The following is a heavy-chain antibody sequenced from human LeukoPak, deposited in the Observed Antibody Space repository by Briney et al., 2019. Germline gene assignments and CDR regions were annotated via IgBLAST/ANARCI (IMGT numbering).Heavy chain of an antibody. CDR2: IYSGGST. CDR1: GFTVSSNY. Sequence: GGSLRLSCAASGFTVSSNYMSWVRQAPGKGLEWVSVIYSGGSTYYADSVKGRFTISRDNSKNTLYLQMNSLRAEDTAVYYCARAGYYYDSSGYYYVDYWGQGTLVTVSP. CDR3: ARAGYYYDSSGYYYVDY. D-gene: IGHD3-22*01. J-gene: IGHJ4*02. V-gene: IGHV3-53*01.